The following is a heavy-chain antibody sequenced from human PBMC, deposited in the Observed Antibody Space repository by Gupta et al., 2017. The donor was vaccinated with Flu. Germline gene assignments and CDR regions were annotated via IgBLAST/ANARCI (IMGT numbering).Heavy chain of an antibody. J-gene: IGHJ3*02. CDR3: ARGYYYDGSDYFHAFDI. Sequence: QVQLQESGPGVVRPSQTLSLTCTVSGGSITTGSHYWGWIRLSAGKGLEWLGRTYSSGTTNYNPSLKNRVTISIDTAKDRFSLRLTYVTAADTAVYYGARGYYYDGSDYFHAFDIWGQGTMVTVS. V-gene: IGHV4-61*02. D-gene: IGHD3-22*01. CDR1: GGSITTGSHY. CDR2: TYSSGTT.